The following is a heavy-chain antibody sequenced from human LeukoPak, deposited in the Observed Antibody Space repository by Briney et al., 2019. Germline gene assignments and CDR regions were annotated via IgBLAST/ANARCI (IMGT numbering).Heavy chain of an antibody. CDR2: ISWDGGST. V-gene: IGHV3-43*01. CDR1: GFTFDDYT. J-gene: IGHJ4*02. Sequence: GGSLRLSCAASGFTFDDYTMHWVRQAPGKGLEWVSLISWDGGSTYYADSVKGRFTISRDNSKNTLYLQMNSLRAEDTAVYYCARMTTVTTGLDYWGQGTLVTVSS. CDR3: ARMTTVTTGLDY. D-gene: IGHD4-17*01.